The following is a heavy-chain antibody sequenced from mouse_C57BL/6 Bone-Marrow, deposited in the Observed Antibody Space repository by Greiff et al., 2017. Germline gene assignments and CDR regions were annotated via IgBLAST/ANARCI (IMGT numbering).Heavy chain of an antibody. J-gene: IGHJ4*01. CDR2: TYWDDDK. V-gene: IGHV8-12*01. CDR1: GFSLSTSGMG. CDR3: ARSYAMDY. Sequence: QVTLQESGPGILQSSQTLSLSCSFSGFSLSTSGMGVSWIRQPSGKGLEWLAHTYWDDDKRYNPSLKSRLTISKDTSSNQLFLKITSVDSADTATYYCARSYAMDYWGQGTSVTVSS.